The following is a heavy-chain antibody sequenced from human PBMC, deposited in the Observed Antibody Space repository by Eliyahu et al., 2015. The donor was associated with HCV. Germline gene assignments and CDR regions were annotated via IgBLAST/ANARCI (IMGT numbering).Heavy chain of an antibody. D-gene: IGHD3-10*01. CDR2: ISSSSTSI. CDR3: ARGEGVVDY. CDR1: GFTFSSNT. V-gene: IGHV3-21*01. J-gene: IGHJ4*02. Sequence: EVQLVESGGGLVKPGGSLTLSCAASGFTFSSNTMXWVRQPPGKGLEWISSISSSSTSISYADSVKGRFTISRDNAKNSLYLQMSTLRDDDTAVYYCARGEGVVDYWGQGTLVTVSS.